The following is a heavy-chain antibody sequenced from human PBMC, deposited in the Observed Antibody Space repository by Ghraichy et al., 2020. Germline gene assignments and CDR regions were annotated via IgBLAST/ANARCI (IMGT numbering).Heavy chain of an antibody. CDR3: ARPCKTVSGVPTEAFDI. V-gene: IGHV1-18*01. D-gene: IGHD3-3*01. Sequence: ASVKVSCKASGYTFNTYDINWVRQAPGQGLEWVGWISTYGGNTNYAQKFQGRVTLTTDTSTSTAYMELRSLMPDDTAVYFCARPCKTVSGVPTEAFDIWGPGTTVTVSS. CDR2: ISTYGGNT. CDR1: GYTFNTYD. J-gene: IGHJ3*02.